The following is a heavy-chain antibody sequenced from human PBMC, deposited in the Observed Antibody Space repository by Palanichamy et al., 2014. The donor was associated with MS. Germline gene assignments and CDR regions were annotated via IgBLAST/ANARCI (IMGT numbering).Heavy chain of an antibody. J-gene: IGHJ4*02. CDR1: GFTFDDYT. Sequence: EVQLVESGGVVVQPGGSLRLSCAASGFTFDDYTMHWVRQAPGKGLEWVSLISWDGGSTYYADSVKGRFTISRDNSENSLYLQMNSLRTEDTALYYCAKDGAYCSSTSCYEYYFDYWGQGTLVTVSS. CDR2: ISWDGGST. V-gene: IGHV3-43*01. D-gene: IGHD2-2*01. CDR3: AKDGAYCSSTSCYEYYFDY.